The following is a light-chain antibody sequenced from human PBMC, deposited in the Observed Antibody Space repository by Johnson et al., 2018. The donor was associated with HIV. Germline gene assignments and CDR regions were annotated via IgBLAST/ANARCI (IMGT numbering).Light chain of an antibody. CDR1: SSNIGNNY. CDR3: GSWDSSLSAFFV. CDR2: ENN. V-gene: IGLV1-51*02. Sequence: QPVLTQPPSVSAAPGQKVTISCSGSSSNIGNNYVSWYQQLPGTAPKLLIYENNKRPSGIPDRFSGSKSGTSATLGITGLQTGDEADYYCGSWDSSLSAFFVFGTGTKVTGL. J-gene: IGLJ1*01.